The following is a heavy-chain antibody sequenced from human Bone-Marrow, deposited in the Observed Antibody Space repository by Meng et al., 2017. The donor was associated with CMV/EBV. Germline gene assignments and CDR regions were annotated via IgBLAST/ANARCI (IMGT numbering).Heavy chain of an antibody. CDR1: GFTFSSYA. D-gene: IGHD3-10*01. CDR2: ISYDGSNK. Sequence: GESLKISCAASGFTFSSYAMHWVRQAPGKGLEWVAVISYDGSNKYYADSVKGRFTISRDNSKNTLYLQMNSLRAEDTAVYYCARRSNYYYYGMDVWGQGTTVTVYS. J-gene: IGHJ6*02. CDR3: ARRSNYYYYGMDV. V-gene: IGHV3-30*04.